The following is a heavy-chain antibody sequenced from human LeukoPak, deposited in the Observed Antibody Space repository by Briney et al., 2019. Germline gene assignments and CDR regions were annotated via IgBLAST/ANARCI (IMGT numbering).Heavy chain of an antibody. D-gene: IGHD2-21*02. CDR1: GGSFSGYY. J-gene: IGHJ4*02. V-gene: IGHV4-34*01. CDR2: INHSGST. CDR3: ARHAFGPIVVVTAINFDY. Sequence: PSETLSLTCAVYGGSFSGYYWSWIRQPPGKGLEWIGEINHSGSTNYNPSLKSRVTISVDTSKNQFSLKLSSVTAADTAVYYCARHAFGPIVVVTAINFDYWGQGTLVTVSS.